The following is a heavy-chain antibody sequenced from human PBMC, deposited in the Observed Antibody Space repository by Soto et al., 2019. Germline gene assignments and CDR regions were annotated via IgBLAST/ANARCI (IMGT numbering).Heavy chain of an antibody. J-gene: IGHJ4*02. V-gene: IGHV1-69*02. Sequence: QVQLVQSGAEVKKPGSSVKVSCKASGGTFSSYTISWVRQAPGQGLEWMGRIIPILGIANYAQKFQGRVTXTXXKSTSTAYMELSSLRSEDTAVYYCAGDGSAYYFDYWGQGTLVTVSS. CDR3: AGDGSAYYFDY. CDR1: GGTFSSYT. D-gene: IGHD3-10*01. CDR2: IIPILGIA.